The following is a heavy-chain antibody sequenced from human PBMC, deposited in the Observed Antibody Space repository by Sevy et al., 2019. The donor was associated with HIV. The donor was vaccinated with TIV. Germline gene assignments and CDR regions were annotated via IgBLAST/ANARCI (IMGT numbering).Heavy chain of an antibody. CDR1: GFTFSSYA. Sequence: GSLRLSCAASGFTFSSYAMSWVRQAPGKGLEWVSAISGSGGSTYYADSVKGRFTISRDNSKNTLYLQMNSLRAEDTAVYYCAKGGDSSSWKRYYYYMDVWGKGTTVTVSS. J-gene: IGHJ6*03. V-gene: IGHV3-23*01. CDR2: ISGSGGST. D-gene: IGHD6-13*01. CDR3: AKGGDSSSWKRYYYYMDV.